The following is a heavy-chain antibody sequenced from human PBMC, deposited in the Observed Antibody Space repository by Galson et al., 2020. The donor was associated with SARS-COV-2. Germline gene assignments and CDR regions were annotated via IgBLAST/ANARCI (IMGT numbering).Heavy chain of an antibody. Sequence: GGSLRLSCAASGFTFSNAWMSWVRQAPGKGLEWVGRIKSKTDGGTTDYAAPVKGRFTISRDDSKNTLYLQMNSLKTEDTAVYYCTTDPPHSSHWHYYSSYMDVWGKGTTVTVYS. V-gene: IGHV3-15*01. CDR3: TTDPPHSSHWHYYSSYMDV. J-gene: IGHJ6*03. CDR1: GFTFSNAW. CDR2: IKSKTDGGTT. D-gene: IGHD4-4*01.